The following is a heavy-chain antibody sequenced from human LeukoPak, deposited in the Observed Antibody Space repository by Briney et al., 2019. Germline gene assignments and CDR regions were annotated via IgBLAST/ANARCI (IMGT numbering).Heavy chain of an antibody. CDR1: GFTFSSYW. V-gene: IGHV3-7*01. CDR2: IKQDGSEK. J-gene: IGHJ4*02. D-gene: IGHD3-10*01. CDR3: ARVRFREYYFDY. Sequence: GGSLRLTCAASGFTFSSYWMSWVRQAPGKGLEWVANIKQDGSEKYYVDSLKGRFTISRDNAKNSLYLQMNSLRAEDTAVYYCARVRFREYYFDYWGQGTLVTVSS.